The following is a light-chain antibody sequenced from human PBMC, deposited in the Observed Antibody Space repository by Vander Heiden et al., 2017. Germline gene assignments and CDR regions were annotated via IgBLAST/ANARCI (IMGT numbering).Light chain of an antibody. V-gene: IGKV1-33*01. CDR3: QHYENVPPYT. CDR2: DAS. CDR1: QDISNY. Sequence: IQMTQSPSSLSASVGDRVTITCQASQDISNYLNWYQQKPGKAPKLLIYDASNLETGVPSRFSGSGSGTDFTFTINSRQPEDIATYYCQHYENVPPYTFGQGTKLEIK. J-gene: IGKJ2*01.